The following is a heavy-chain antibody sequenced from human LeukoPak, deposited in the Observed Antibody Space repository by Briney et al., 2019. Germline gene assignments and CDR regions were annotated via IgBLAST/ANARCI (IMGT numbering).Heavy chain of an antibody. CDR1: GFTFSTYW. CDR3: VPYNWNYALNY. D-gene: IGHD1-7*01. CDR2: INGDGSTT. V-gene: IGHV3-74*01. J-gene: IGHJ4*02. Sequence: PRGSLRLSCAASGFTFSTYWMHWVRQAPGKGLVWVSRINGDGSTTTYADSVKGRFTISRDNAKNTLYLQMNSLRAEDTAVYYCVPYNWNYALNYWGQGTLVAVSS.